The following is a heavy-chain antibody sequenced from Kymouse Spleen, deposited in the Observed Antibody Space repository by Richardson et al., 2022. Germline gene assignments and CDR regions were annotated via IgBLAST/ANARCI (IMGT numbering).Heavy chain of an antibody. J-gene: IGHJ6*02. CDR1: GYTFTSYA. CDR2: INAGNGNT. CDR3: AMGHGSSWYYYGMDV. D-gene: IGHD6-13*01. Sequence: QVQLVQSGAEVKKPGASVKVSCKASGYTFTSYAMHWVRQAPGQRLEWMGWINAGNGNTKYSQKFQGRVTITRDTSASTAYMELSSLRSEDTAVYYCAMGHGSSWYYYGMDVWGQGTTVTVSS. V-gene: IGHV1-3*01.